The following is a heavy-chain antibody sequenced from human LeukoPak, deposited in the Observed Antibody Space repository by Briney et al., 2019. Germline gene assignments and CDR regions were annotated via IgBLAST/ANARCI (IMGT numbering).Heavy chain of an antibody. J-gene: IGHJ4*02. Sequence: GGSLRLSCAASGFTFSSYAMHWVRQAPGKGLEWVAFIRYDESRKYYADSVKGRFTIFRDNSKNTVDLQMNSLRAEDSALYYCAKGYSGSYWAVDSWGQGTLVTVSS. D-gene: IGHD1-26*01. CDR2: IRYDESRK. CDR1: GFTFSSYA. V-gene: IGHV3-30*02. CDR3: AKGYSGSYWAVDS.